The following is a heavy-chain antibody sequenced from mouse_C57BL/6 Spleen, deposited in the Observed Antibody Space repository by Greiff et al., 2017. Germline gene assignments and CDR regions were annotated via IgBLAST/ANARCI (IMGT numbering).Heavy chain of an antibody. Sequence: EVKLVESGGGLVKPGGSLKLSCAASGFTFSDYGMHWVSQAPEQGLEWVAYISSGSSTIYYADTVKGRFTISRDNAKNTLFLQMASLRLESTAMYYCARVGLVTWFADWGQGTLVTVSA. CDR1: GFTFSDYG. CDR2: ISSGSSTI. CDR3: ARVGLVTWFAD. V-gene: IGHV5-17*01. J-gene: IGHJ3*01. D-gene: IGHD3-1*01.